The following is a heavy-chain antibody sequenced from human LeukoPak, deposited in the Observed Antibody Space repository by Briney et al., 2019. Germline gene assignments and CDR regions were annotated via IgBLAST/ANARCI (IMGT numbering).Heavy chain of an antibody. CDR3: ARAPDYYDSSGYFDY. D-gene: IGHD3-22*01. J-gene: IGHJ4*02. Sequence: GASVKVSCKASGYTFTSYDFNWVRQATGQRPEWMGWMSPNSGDTGYAQKFQDRVTMTRNTSISTAYMELSSLRSDDTAVYYCARAPDYYDSSGYFDYWGQGTLVTVSS. V-gene: IGHV1-8*01. CDR1: GYTFTSYD. CDR2: MSPNSGDT.